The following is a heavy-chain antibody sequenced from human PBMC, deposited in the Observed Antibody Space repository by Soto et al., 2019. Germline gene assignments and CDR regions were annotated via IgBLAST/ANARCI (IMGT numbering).Heavy chain of an antibody. D-gene: IGHD3-16*01. J-gene: IGHJ4*02. CDR1: GFSLSTRDVG. Sequence: QITLNESGPTLVKPTQTLTLTCTFSGFSLSTRDVGVGWIRQPPGKALEWLGVIYWDDDKSYSPSLKSRLTITKDTSKNQVVLRMTKMDPEDTATYYCAHCRGGVASFWGQGTLVTVSS. V-gene: IGHV2-5*02. CDR3: AHCRGGVASF. CDR2: IYWDDDK.